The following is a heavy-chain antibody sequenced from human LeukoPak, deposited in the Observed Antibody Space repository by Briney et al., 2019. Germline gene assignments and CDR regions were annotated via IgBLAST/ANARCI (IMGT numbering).Heavy chain of an antibody. Sequence: VASVKVSCKASGGTFTSYAISWVRQAPGQGLEWMGWIIPIFGTANYAQKFQGRVTITTDESTSTAYMELSSLKSDDTAVYYCASPAGRIAGRRYPLDYWGQGTLVTVPS. D-gene: IGHD6-6*01. CDR3: ASPAGRIAGRRYPLDY. CDR2: IIPIFGTA. V-gene: IGHV1-69*05. CDR1: GGTFTSYA. J-gene: IGHJ4*02.